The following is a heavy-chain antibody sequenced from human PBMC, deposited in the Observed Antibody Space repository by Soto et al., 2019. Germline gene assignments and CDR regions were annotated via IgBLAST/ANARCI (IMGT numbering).Heavy chain of an antibody. CDR2: ISSSSSYI. CDR1: GFTFSSYS. Sequence: ESGGGLVKPGGSLRLSCAASGFTFSSYSMNWVRQAQGKGREWVSSISSSSSYIYYADSVKGRFTISRDNAKNSLYLQMNSLRAEDTAVYYCARVGVTAGYYIDVWGKGTTVTDSS. J-gene: IGHJ6*03. D-gene: IGHD4-4*01. CDR3: ARVGVTAGYYIDV. V-gene: IGHV3-21*01.